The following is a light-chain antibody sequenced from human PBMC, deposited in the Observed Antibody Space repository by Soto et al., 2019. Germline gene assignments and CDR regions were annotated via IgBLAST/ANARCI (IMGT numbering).Light chain of an antibody. V-gene: IGKV3-20*01. J-gene: IGKJ1*01. CDR2: GAS. CDR1: QSVSSN. Sequence: IVMTQPAATLSVSPGERATLSCRASQSVSSNLAWYQQKPGQAPRLLLCGASIRDTGIPVRFSGSGSGTDFTLTITRLEPEDSAVYYCHQYGSSPGTFGQGTKVDI. CDR3: HQYGSSPGT.